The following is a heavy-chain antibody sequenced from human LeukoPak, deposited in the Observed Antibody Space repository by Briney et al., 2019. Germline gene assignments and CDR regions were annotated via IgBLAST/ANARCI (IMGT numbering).Heavy chain of an antibody. V-gene: IGHV4-34*01. CDR2: INHSGST. Sequence: SETLSLTCAVYGGSFSGYYWSWIRQPPGKGLEWIGEINHSGSTNYNPSLKSRVTISVDTSKNQFSLKLSSVTAADTAVYYCARGQGVEWFGPWGQGTLVTVSS. D-gene: IGHD3-10*01. CDR3: ARGQGVEWFGP. CDR1: GGSFSGYY. J-gene: IGHJ5*02.